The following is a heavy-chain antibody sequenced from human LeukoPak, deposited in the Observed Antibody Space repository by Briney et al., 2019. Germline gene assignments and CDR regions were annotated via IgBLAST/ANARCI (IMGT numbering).Heavy chain of an antibody. V-gene: IGHV3-9*01. Sequence: PGRSLRLSCAASGFNFNDYALHWIRQAPGKGLEWVAGISWNSGSIEYTDSVKGRFTISRDNSKNTLYLQMNSLRAEDTAVYYCAKDRYDGYNYYYYYYMDVWGKGTTVTVSS. CDR2: ISWNSGSI. CDR3: AKDRYDGYNYYYYYYMDV. J-gene: IGHJ6*03. D-gene: IGHD3-22*01. CDR1: GFNFNDYA.